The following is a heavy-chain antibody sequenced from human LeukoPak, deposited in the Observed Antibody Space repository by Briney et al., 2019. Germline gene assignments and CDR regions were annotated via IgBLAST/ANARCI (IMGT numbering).Heavy chain of an antibody. Sequence: GGSLRLSCEASGFTFSSYWMTWVRQAPGKGLEWLANIKYDGSNKFYAASVKGRFTISRDNASNSLYLQMNSLRVEDTALYYCGTSLDAAINTGGQGVLVTVSS. V-gene: IGHV3-7*01. J-gene: IGHJ4*02. CDR2: IKYDGSNK. CDR3: GTSLDAAINT. D-gene: IGHD5-18*01. CDR1: GFTFSSYW.